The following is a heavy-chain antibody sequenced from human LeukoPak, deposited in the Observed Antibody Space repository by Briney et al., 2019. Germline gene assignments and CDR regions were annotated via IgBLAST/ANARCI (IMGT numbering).Heavy chain of an antibody. V-gene: IGHV3-48*04. CDR3: ASRGYYFDY. J-gene: IGHJ4*02. Sequence: GGSLRLSCAASGFTFSSYSMNWVRRAPGKGLEWVSYISSSSSTIYYADSVKARFTISRDNATNSLYLRMNSLRAEDTAVYYCASRGYYFDYWGQGNLVTVSS. CDR1: GFTFSSYS. CDR2: ISSSSSTI.